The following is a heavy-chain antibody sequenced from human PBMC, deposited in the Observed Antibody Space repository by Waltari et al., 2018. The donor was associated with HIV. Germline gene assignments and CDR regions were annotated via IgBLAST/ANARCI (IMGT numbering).Heavy chain of an antibody. V-gene: IGHV1-18*01. J-gene: IGHJ5*02. D-gene: IGHD6-13*01. CDR1: GYTFSSYG. CDR2: ISVHNGDT. CDR3: ARDPDPYSSRWYVRWFDP. Sequence: QVQLVQSGAEVKKPGASVKVSCKASGYTFSSYGISWMRKATKQGLEWMGWISVHNGDTNYAQKFQGRVTMTTDTSTSTAYMELRSLRSDDTAVYYCARDPDPYSSRWYVRWFDPWGQGTLVTVSS.